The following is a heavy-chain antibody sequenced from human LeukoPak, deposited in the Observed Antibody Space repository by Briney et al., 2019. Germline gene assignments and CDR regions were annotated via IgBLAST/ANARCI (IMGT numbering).Heavy chain of an antibody. J-gene: IGHJ4*02. CDR2: INHSGST. V-gene: IGHV4-34*01. CDR3: ARGVAARAYGY. D-gene: IGHD6-6*01. CDR1: GGSFSGYY. Sequence: PSETLSLTCAVYGGSFSGYYWSWIRQPPGKGLEWIGEINHSGSTNYNPSLKSRVTISVDTSKSQFSLKLSSVTAADTAVYYCARGVAARAYGYWGQGTLVTVSS.